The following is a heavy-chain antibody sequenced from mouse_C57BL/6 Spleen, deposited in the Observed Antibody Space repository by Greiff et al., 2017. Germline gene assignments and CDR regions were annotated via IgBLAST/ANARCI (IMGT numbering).Heavy chain of an antibody. CDR1: GYSITSGYY. J-gene: IGHJ3*01. CDR2: ISYDGSN. V-gene: IGHV3-6*01. Sequence: EVQLQESGPGLVKPSQSLSLTCSVTGYSITSGYYWNWIRQFPGNKLEWMGYISYDGSNNYNPSLKNRISITRDTSKNQFFRKLNSVTTEDTATYYCARDDYDAWFAYWGQGTLVTVSA. CDR3: ARDDYDAWFAY. D-gene: IGHD2-4*01.